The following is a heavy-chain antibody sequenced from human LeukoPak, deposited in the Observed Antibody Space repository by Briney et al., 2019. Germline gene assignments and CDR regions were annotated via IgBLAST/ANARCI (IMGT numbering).Heavy chain of an antibody. Sequence: SETLSLTCAVYGGSFSGYYWIWIRQPPGKGLEWIGEINHSGSTNYNPSLKSRVTISVDTSKNQFSLKLSSVTAADTAVYYCARGHRKSPRVPRDNWFDPWGQGTLVTVSS. J-gene: IGHJ5*02. V-gene: IGHV4-34*01. CDR3: ARGHRKSPRVPRDNWFDP. CDR2: INHSGST. CDR1: GGSFSGYY. D-gene: IGHD4/OR15-4a*01.